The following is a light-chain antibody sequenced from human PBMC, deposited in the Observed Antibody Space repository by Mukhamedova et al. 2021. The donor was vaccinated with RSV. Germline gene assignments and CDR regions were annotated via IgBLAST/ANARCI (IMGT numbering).Light chain of an antibody. CDR1: QSVSSSY. V-gene: IGKV3-20*01. J-gene: IGKJ1*01. CDR3: QQYGSSPPWT. Sequence: PGERATLSCRASQSVSSSYLAWYQQKPGQAPRLLIYGASSRATGIPDRFSGSGSGTDFTLTISRLEPEDFAVYYYQQYGSSPPWT. CDR2: GAS.